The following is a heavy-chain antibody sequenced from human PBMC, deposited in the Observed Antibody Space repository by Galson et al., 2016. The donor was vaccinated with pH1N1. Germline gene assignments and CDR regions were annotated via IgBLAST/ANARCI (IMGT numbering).Heavy chain of an antibody. CDR2: VNPGGSTI. J-gene: IGHJ3*02. Sequence: QSGAEVKKPGESLKISCKASGYIFTSQWIAWVRQVPGKGLEWVGVVNPGGSTIRYSPSFQGQVTISSDKSISTAYLQWINLRASDTAMYYCARQYDFGDYRGNAFDIWGQGTVVIVSS. V-gene: IGHV5-51*03. CDR3: ARQYDFGDYRGNAFDI. D-gene: IGHD4-17*01. CDR1: GYIFTSQW.